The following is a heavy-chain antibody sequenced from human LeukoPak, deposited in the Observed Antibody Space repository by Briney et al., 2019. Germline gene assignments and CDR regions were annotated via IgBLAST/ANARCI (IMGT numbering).Heavy chain of an antibody. CDR1: GYTFTSYY. D-gene: IGHD3-22*01. Sequence: ASVKVSCKASGYTFTSYYMHWVRQAPGQGLEWMGIINPSGGSTSYAQKFQGRVTMTRDTSTSTVYMELSSLRSGDTAVYYCARSAPYYYDSSGYSGLYWGQGTLVTVSS. CDR3: ARSAPYYYDSSGYSGLY. CDR2: INPSGGST. J-gene: IGHJ4*02. V-gene: IGHV1-46*01.